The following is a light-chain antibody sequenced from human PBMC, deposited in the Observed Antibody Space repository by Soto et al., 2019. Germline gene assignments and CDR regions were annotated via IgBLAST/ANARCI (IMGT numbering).Light chain of an antibody. CDR3: AAWDDSLSASV. V-gene: IGLV1-47*01. J-gene: IGLJ1*01. CDR1: SSNIGSNY. Sequence: QSVLTQPPSASGSPGQRVTISCSGSSSNIGSNYVYWYQQLPGTAPQILIYRNNQRPSGVPDRFSGSKSGTSASLAISGLLSEEEADYYCAAWDDSLSASVFGTGTKLPVL. CDR2: RNN.